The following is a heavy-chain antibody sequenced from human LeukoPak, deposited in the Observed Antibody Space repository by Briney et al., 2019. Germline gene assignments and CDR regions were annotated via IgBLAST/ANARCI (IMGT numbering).Heavy chain of an antibody. CDR1: GGSISSGSYY. CDR3: ARVSVAAAGELYFQH. Sequence: SETLSLTCTVSGGSISSGSYYWSWIRQPAGKGLEWIGRIYTSGSTNYNPSLKSRVTISVDTSKNQFSLKLSSVTAADTAVYYCARVSVAAAGELYFQHWGQGTLVTVSS. J-gene: IGHJ1*01. V-gene: IGHV4-61*02. D-gene: IGHD6-13*01. CDR2: IYTSGST.